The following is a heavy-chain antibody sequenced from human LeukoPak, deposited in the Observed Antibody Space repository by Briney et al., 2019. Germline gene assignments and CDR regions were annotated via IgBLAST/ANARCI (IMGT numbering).Heavy chain of an antibody. J-gene: IGHJ3*02. CDR3: AMSIGGAFDI. CDR1: GGSISSYY. Sequence: SETLSLTCTVSGGSISSYYWGWIRQPPGKGLEWIGSIYHSGSTYYNPSLKSRVTISVDTSKNQFSLKLSSVTAADTAVYYCAMSIGGAFDIWGQGTMVTVSS. D-gene: IGHD3-10*01. V-gene: IGHV4-38-2*02. CDR2: IYHSGST.